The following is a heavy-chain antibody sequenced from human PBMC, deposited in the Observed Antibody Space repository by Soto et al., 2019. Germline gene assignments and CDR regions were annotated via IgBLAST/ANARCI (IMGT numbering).Heavy chain of an antibody. CDR3: APHVHCSGGSCHYDAFDI. V-gene: IGHV3-23*01. Sequence: EVQLLESGGGLVQPGESLRLSCAFSGFIFGNYMMTWVRQAPGKGLEWVSTIRDGGESTYYADSVKGRFTTSRDNSKNTLYLQMESLGVEDTAVYYCAPHVHCSGGSCHYDAFDIRGQGTMVTVSS. CDR1: GFIFGNYM. CDR2: IRDGGEST. J-gene: IGHJ3*02. D-gene: IGHD2-15*01.